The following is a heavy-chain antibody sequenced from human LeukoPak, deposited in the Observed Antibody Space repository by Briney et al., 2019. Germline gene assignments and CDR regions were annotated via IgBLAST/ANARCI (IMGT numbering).Heavy chain of an antibody. J-gene: IGHJ6*02. CDR1: GGTFSSYA. D-gene: IGHD3-10*01. CDR3: AREGYYGSGSYSYYYYYGMDV. CDR2: IIPILGIA. Sequence: SVKVSCKASGGTFSSYAISWVRQAPGQGLEWMGRIIPILGIANYAQKFQGRVTITADKSTSTAYMELSSLRSEDTAVYYCAREGYYGSGSYSYYYYYGMDVWGQGTTVTVSS. V-gene: IGHV1-69*04.